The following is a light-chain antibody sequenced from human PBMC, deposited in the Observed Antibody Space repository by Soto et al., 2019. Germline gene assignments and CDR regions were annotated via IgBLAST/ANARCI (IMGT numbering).Light chain of an antibody. J-gene: IGKJ1*01. CDR3: QQYNIYSQA. V-gene: IGKV1-5*01. CDR2: DAS. Sequence: DIQMTQSPSTLSASVGDRVTITCRASQSISSWLAWYQQKPGKAPKLVSYDASSLESGVPSRFSGSGSGTEFPLTISSLQPDDFASYSCQQYNIYSQAFGQGAKADIK. CDR1: QSISSW.